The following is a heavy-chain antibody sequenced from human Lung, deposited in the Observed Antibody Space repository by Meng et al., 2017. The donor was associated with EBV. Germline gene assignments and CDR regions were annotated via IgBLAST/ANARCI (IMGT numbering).Heavy chain of an antibody. Sequence: QVLVHESGPRLVKLSGPLSLTCAFPGGSISSRNWWSWVRQPPGKGLEWIGAIYHSAGSTDYSPSLKSRVTISLDKYKNQLSLILRSVTAADTAVYYCARECSGGDCYIVYWGQGNVVTVSS. V-gene: IGHV4-4*02. CDR1: GGSISSRNW. CDR3: ARECSGGDCYIVY. D-gene: IGHD2-21*02. CDR2: IYHSAGST. J-gene: IGHJ4*02.